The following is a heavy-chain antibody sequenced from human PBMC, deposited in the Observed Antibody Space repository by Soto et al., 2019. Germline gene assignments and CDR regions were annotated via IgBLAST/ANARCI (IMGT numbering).Heavy chain of an antibody. CDR3: ARDPSDWWVVVVAARAFDI. CDR2: ISGSGGST. D-gene: IGHD2-15*01. CDR1: GFTFSSCA. V-gene: IGHV3-23*01. Sequence: GGSLRLSCAASGFTFSSCAMSWVRQAPGKGLEWVSAISGSGGSTYYADSVKGRFTISRDNAKNSLYLQMNSLRAEDTAVYYCARDPSDWWVVVVAARAFDIWGQGTMVTVSS. J-gene: IGHJ3*02.